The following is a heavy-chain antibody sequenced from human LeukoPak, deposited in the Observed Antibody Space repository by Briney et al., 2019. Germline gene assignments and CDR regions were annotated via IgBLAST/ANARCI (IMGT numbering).Heavy chain of an antibody. CDR2: IYHSGST. CDR1: GDSISSGVNY. CDR3: ARGRGYSYGPIFDY. D-gene: IGHD5-18*01. Sequence: SQTLSLTCTVSGDSISSGVNYWSWLRQHPGKGLEWIGYIYHSGSTYYNPSLKSRVFISVDTSKNQFSLNLNSVTPADTAVYYCARGRGYSYGPIFDYWGQGTLVTVSS. J-gene: IGHJ4*02. V-gene: IGHV4-31*03.